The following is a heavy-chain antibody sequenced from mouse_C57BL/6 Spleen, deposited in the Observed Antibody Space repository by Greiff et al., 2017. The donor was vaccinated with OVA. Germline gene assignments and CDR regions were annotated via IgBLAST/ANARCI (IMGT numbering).Heavy chain of an antibody. V-gene: IGHV3-6*01. D-gene: IGHD2-4*01. CDR2: ISYDGSN. Sequence: EVQLQESGPGLVKPSQSLSLTCSVTGYSITSGYYWNWIRQFPGNKLEWMGYISYDGSNNYNPSLKNRISITRDTSKNQFFLKLNSVTTEDTATYYCARDDYDPWYFDYWGQGTTLTVSS. CDR3: ARDDYDPWYFDY. CDR1: GYSITSGYY. J-gene: IGHJ2*01.